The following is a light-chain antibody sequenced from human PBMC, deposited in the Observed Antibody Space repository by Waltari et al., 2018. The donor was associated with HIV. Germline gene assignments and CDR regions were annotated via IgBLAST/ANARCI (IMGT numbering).Light chain of an antibody. CDR3: QAWDSGSNWV. Sequence: SYELTQPPSVSVSPGQPANIACSGYKLGDKFVCWYQHKSGQSPVLVIYHDDDRPSGIPERFSGSNSGDTATLTISGTQPMDEADYYCQAWDSGSNWVFGGGTRLTVL. CDR1: KLGDKF. J-gene: IGLJ3*02. CDR2: HDD. V-gene: IGLV3-1*01.